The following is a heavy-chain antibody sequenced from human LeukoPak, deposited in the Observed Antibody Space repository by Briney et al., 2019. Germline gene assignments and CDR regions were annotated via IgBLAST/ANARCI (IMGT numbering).Heavy chain of an antibody. CDR1: GGSISSYY. CDR2: IYYSGST. D-gene: IGHD5-12*01. Sequence: SETLSLTCTVSGGSISSYYWSWIRQPPGKGLEWIGYIYYSGSTNYNPSLKSRVTISVDTSKNQFSLKLNSVTAADAAVYYCASSSLRVANTFDYWGQGTLVTVSS. CDR3: ASSSLRVANTFDY. J-gene: IGHJ4*02. V-gene: IGHV4-59*01.